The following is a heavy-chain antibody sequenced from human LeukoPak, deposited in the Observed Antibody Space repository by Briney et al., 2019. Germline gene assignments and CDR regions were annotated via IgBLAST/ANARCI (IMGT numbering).Heavy chain of an antibody. D-gene: IGHD3-22*01. J-gene: IGHJ4*02. CDR1: GFTFSTHA. CDR3: ASLSTGYYYDY. V-gene: IGHV3-64*02. CDR2: ITSNGGET. Sequence: PGGSLRLSCAASGFTFSTHAMHWVRQAPGKGLEYVSAITSNGGETFYADSVKGRFTISRDNFKNTLSLQMGSLRPEDMAVYYCASLSTGYYYDYWGQGTLVTVS.